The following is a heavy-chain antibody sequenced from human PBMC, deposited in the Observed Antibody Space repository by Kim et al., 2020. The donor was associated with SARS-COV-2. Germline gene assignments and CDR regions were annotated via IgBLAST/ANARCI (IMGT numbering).Heavy chain of an antibody. CDR2: GST. Sequence: GSTYYAASLMGRFTISRDNSKNTLYLQMNSLRAEDTAVYYCTRDVFDGYWNWGQGTLVTVSS. V-gene: IGHV3-53*01. J-gene: IGHJ4*02. CDR3: TRDVFDGYWN. D-gene: IGHD1-1*01.